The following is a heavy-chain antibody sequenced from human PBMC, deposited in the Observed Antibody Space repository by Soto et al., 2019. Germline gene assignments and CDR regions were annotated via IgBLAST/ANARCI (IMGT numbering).Heavy chain of an antibody. D-gene: IGHD3-3*01. CDR1: GFAFSSCW. CDR2: IKQDGSEK. Sequence: SGGSLRLSCAASGFAFSSCWMSWLRQAPGKGLDSLANIKQDGSEKYYVDSVKGRFTISRDNAKNSLYLQMNSLRAEDTAVYYCARAGDFWSGYYSRRNRFYYYGMDVWGQGTTVTVSS. CDR3: ARAGDFWSGYYSRRNRFYYYGMDV. J-gene: IGHJ6*02. V-gene: IGHV3-7*03.